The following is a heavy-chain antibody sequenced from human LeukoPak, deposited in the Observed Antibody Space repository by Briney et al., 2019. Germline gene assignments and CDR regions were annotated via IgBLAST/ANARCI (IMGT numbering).Heavy chain of an antibody. J-gene: IGHJ4*02. Sequence: SGTLSLTCAVSGGSISSSNWWTWVRQPPGKGLEWIGEIYHNGSTNYNPSLKSRVTVSVDESKNQFSLNLSSVTAADTAVYYCARDGIVVVPAAMGYYFDYWGQGTLVTVSS. CDR1: GGSISSSNW. CDR2: IYHNGST. D-gene: IGHD2-2*01. V-gene: IGHV4-4*02. CDR3: ARDGIVVVPAAMGYYFDY.